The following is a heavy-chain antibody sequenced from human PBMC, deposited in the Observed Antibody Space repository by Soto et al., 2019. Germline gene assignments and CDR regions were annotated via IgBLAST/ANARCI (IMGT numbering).Heavy chain of an antibody. V-gene: IGHV4-61*01. CDR3: GSHSSGWYDVSY. J-gene: IGHJ4*02. CDR1: GGSVSSGSYY. CDR2: IYYSGST. Sequence: QVQLQESGPGLVKPSETLSLTCTVSGGSVSSGSYYWSWIRQPPGKGPEWIGYIYYSGSTNYNPPLRSRVTISVDTSKNQFSLKLSSVTAADTAVYYCGSHSSGWYDVSYWGQGTLVTVSS. D-gene: IGHD6-19*01.